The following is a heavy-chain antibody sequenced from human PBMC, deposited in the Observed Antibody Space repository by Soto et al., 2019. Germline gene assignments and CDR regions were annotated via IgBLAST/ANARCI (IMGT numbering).Heavy chain of an antibody. J-gene: IGHJ3*01. V-gene: IGHV4-59*01. D-gene: IGHD3-10*01. Sequence: PSETLSLTCTVSGGSISSYYWSWIRQPPGKGLEWIGYIYYSGSTEYNPSLKSRVTISVDTSKNRFSLRLSSVTAADTAVYYCARVWGGAFDFWGQGTMVTVSS. CDR3: ARVWGGAFDF. CDR1: GGSISSYY. CDR2: IYYSGST.